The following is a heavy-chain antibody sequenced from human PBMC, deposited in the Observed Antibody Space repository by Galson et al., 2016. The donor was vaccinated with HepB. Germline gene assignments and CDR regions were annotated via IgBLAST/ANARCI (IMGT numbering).Heavy chain of an antibody. J-gene: IGHJ6*02. V-gene: IGHV3-74*01. Sequence: CLRLSCAASGFTLSGYWMHWVRQAPGKGLVWVSRIHSDGSSTNYADSVKGRFTISRDNAKNTLYLQMNSLRAEDTAVYYCARRIVAGTGNYGMDVWGQGTTVTVSS. CDR1: GFTLSGYW. CDR3: ARRIVAGTGNYGMDV. D-gene: IGHD6-19*01. CDR2: IHSDGSST.